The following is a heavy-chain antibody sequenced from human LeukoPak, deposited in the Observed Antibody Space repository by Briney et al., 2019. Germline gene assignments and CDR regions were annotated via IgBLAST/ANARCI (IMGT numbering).Heavy chain of an antibody. CDR2: MNPNSGNT. Sequence: GASVKVSCKASGYTFTSYDINWVRQATGQGLEWMGWMNPNSGNTGYAQKFQGRVTMTRNTSISTAYMELSSLRSEDTAVYYCAKVYYDFWSGYSNYYYYYMDVWGKGTTVTVSS. J-gene: IGHJ6*03. CDR1: GYTFTSYD. D-gene: IGHD3-3*01. V-gene: IGHV1-8*01. CDR3: AKVYYDFWSGYSNYYYYYMDV.